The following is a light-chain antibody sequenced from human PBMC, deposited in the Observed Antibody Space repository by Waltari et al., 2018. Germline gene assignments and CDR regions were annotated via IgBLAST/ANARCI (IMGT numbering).Light chain of an antibody. CDR2: END. Sequence: HSVLTQPPSVSAAPGQKVTNSCSGSSSNIGNNYVSWYQQLPGTAPKLLTYENDRGPSVVPDRFSASKSGTSASLGITGLQTGDEADYYCGVWDSSLNSWVFGGGTKLTVL. CDR3: GVWDSSLNSWV. CDR1: SSNIGNNY. J-gene: IGLJ3*02. V-gene: IGLV1-51*02.